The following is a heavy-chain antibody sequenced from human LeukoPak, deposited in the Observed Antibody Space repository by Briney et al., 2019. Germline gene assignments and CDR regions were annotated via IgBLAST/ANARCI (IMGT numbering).Heavy chain of an antibody. V-gene: IGHV4-39*07. CDR2: IYYSGST. J-gene: IGHJ4*02. CDR1: GGSISSSSYY. CDR3: ARSGIAAAGNRSYYFDY. D-gene: IGHD6-13*01. Sequence: PSETLSLTCTVSGGSISSSSYYWGWIRQPPGKGLEWIGSIYYSGSTYYNPSLKSRVTISVDTSKNQFSLKLSSVTAADTAVYYCARSGIAAAGNRSYYFDYWGQGTLVTVSS.